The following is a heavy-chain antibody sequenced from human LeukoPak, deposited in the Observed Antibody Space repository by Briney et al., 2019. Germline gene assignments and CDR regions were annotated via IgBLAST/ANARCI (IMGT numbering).Heavy chain of an antibody. J-gene: IGHJ4*02. CDR2: IDAGNGNT. Sequence: ASVKVSCKDSGYNFTSYAMHWVGRAPGQRLEWRRWIDAGNGNTKYSQKFQGSVTITRDTSARTAYMELSSLRSEDTAVYYCARAATVTHKYYFDYWGQGTLVTVSS. D-gene: IGHD4-17*01. CDR1: GYNFTSYA. CDR3: ARAATVTHKYYFDY. V-gene: IGHV1-3*01.